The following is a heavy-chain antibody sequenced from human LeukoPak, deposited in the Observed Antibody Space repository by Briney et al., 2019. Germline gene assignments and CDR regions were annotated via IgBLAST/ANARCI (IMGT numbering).Heavy chain of an antibody. J-gene: IGHJ3*02. CDR2: IIPIFGTA. V-gene: IGHV1-69*05. CDR1: GGTFSSYA. CDR3: ASGTYYDFWSGYSNDAFDI. D-gene: IGHD3-3*01. Sequence: VASVKVSCKASGGTFSSYAISWVRQAPGQGLEWMGRIIPIFGTANYAQKFQGRVTITTDESTSTAYMELSSLRPEDTAVYYCASGTYYDFWSGYSNDAFDIWGQGTMVTVSS.